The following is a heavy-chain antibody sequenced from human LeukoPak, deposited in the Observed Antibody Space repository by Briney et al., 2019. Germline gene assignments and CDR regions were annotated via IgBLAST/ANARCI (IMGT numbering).Heavy chain of an antibody. Sequence: SETLSLTCSVSGGSISSGSYYWSWIRQPAGRGLEWIGRIYTWGSTNYNPSLKSRVTISVDTSKNQLSLNLSSVTAADTAVYYCVRDMFDWGQGTLVTVSS. D-gene: IGHD3-10*02. J-gene: IGHJ4*02. V-gene: IGHV4-61*02. CDR3: VRDMFD. CDR2: IYTWGST. CDR1: GGSISSGSYY.